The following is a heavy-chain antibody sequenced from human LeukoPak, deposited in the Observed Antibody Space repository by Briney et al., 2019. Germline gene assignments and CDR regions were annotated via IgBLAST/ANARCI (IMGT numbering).Heavy chain of an antibody. CDR2: INPNSGGT. CDR3: ARGRQLWPKGRYYYYMDV. J-gene: IGHJ6*03. Sequence: ASVKVSCKASGYTFTGYYMHWVRQAPGQGLEWMGWINPNSGGTNYAQKFQGRVAMTRDTSISTAYMELSRLRSDDTAVYYCARGRQLWPKGRYYYYMDVWGKGTTVTVSS. V-gene: IGHV1-2*02. D-gene: IGHD5-18*01. CDR1: GYTFTGYY.